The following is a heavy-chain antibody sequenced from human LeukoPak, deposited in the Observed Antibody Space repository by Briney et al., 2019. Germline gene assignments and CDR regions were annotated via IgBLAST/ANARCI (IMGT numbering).Heavy chain of an antibody. J-gene: IGHJ4*02. D-gene: IGHD3-9*01. CDR3: AKDRTIGYFDY. CDR2: ISSSGDST. Sequence: SGGSLRLSCAASGFTFSSSAMNWVRQAPGKGLEWVSGISSSGDSTHYADSVKGRFTISRDNSKNTLYLQMNSLRAEDTAVYYCAKDRTIGYFDYWGQGTLVTVSS. CDR1: GFTFSSSA. V-gene: IGHV3-23*01.